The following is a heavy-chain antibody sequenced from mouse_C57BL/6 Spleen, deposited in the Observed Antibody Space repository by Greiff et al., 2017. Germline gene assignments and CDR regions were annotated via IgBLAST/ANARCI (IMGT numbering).Heavy chain of an antibody. CDR3: TGHYGSPYWYFDV. V-gene: IGHV6-3*01. CDR2: IRLKSDNYAT. CDR1: GFTFSNYW. J-gene: IGHJ1*03. Sequence: EVQGVESGGGLVQPGGSMKLSCVASGFTFSNYWMNWVRQSPEKGLEWVAQIRLKSDNYATNYTESVKGRFTISRDDSKSSVYLQMTNLRAEDTGIYYCTGHYGSPYWYFDVWGTGTTVTVSS. D-gene: IGHD1-1*01.